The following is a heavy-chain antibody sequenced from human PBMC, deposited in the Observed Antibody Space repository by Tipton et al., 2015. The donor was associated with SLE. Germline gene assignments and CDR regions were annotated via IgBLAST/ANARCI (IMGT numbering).Heavy chain of an antibody. J-gene: IGHJ5*02. V-gene: IGHV4-39*07. D-gene: IGHD2-8*02. CDR3: ARDIVYDSGYCTGGVCYTDNWFDP. CDR2: IYYSGST. CDR1: GGSISSSSYY. Sequence: TLSLTCTVSGGSISSSSYYWGWIRQPPGKGLEWIGSIYYSGSTYYNPSLKSRVTISVDTSKNQFSLKLSSVTAADTAVYYCARDIVYDSGYCTGGVCYTDNWFDPWGQGTLVTVSS.